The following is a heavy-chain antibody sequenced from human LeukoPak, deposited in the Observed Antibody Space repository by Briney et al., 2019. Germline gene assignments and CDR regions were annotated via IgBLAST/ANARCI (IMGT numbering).Heavy chain of an antibody. CDR1: GGSISNYY. Sequence: PSETLSLTCTGSGGSISNYYWSWIRQPPGKGLEWIGYIFYSGSTNYNPSLKSRVTISVDTSKNQFSLKLTTVTAADTAVHYWARGGSSGYDPFDYWGQGTLVIISS. CDR2: IFYSGST. CDR3: ARGGSSGYDPFDY. V-gene: IGHV4-59*01. D-gene: IGHD5-12*01. J-gene: IGHJ4*02.